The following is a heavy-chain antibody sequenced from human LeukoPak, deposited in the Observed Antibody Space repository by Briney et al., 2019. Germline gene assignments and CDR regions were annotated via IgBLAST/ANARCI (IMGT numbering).Heavy chain of an antibody. CDR3: ARGYIGRDSKGESITMISGWFDP. D-gene: IGHD3-22*01. V-gene: IGHV4-39*07. Sequence: SETLSLTCTVSGGSISSRSFYWGWIRQPPGKGLEWIGEINHSGSTNYNPSLKSRVTISVDTSKNQFSLKLSSVTAADTAVYYCARGYIGRDSKGESITMISGWFDPWGQGTLVTVSS. J-gene: IGHJ5*02. CDR2: INHSGST. CDR1: GGSISSRSFY.